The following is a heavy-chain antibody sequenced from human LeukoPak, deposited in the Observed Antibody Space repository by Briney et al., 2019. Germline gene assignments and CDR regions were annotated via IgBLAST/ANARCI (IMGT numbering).Heavy chain of an antibody. V-gene: IGHV3-66*01. J-gene: IGHJ3*02. D-gene: IGHD2-15*01. Sequence: GGSLRLSCAASEFTFSTYWMSWVRQDPGKGPEWVSVICSGGSTYYADSVKGRFTISRDNSKNTLYLQMNSLRAEDTAVYYCARIWKYCSGGSCYSDAFDIWGQGTMVIVSS. CDR3: ARIWKYCSGGSCYSDAFDI. CDR2: ICSGGST. CDR1: EFTFSTYW.